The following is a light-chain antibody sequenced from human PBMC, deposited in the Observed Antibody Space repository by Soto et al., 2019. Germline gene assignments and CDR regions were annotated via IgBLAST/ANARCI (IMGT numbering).Light chain of an antibody. V-gene: IGKV3D-15*01. J-gene: IGKJ5*01. Sequence: EIVMTQSPATLSVSPGEKATVSCRASQSVSSNLAWYQQKPGQAPRLLIYGASTRATGLPARFSGSGSGTEFTLTISSLQSEDFAVYYCQQYNNWPPITFGQGTRLEIK. CDR1: QSVSSN. CDR3: QQYNNWPPIT. CDR2: GAS.